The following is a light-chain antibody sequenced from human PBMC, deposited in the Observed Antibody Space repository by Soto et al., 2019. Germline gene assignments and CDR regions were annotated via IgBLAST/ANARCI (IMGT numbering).Light chain of an antibody. CDR2: AAS. J-gene: IGKJ4*01. Sequence: DIPMTQSPSSLSASVGDRVTITCRASQGIRNDLAWFQQKPGKAPKRLIYAASNLQSGVPSRFSGSGSGTEFTLTISSLEPEDFAVYYCQQRSNWPLTFGGGTKVEIK. CDR3: QQRSNWPLT. CDR1: QGIRND. V-gene: IGKV1-17*01.